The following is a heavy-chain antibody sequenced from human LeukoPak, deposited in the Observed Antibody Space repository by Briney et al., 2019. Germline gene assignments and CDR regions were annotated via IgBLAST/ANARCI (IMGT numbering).Heavy chain of an antibody. CDR2: IYYSGST. CDR3: ARQRGEQLPPYYYYYYGMDV. Sequence: PSETLSLTCTVSGGSISSSSYYWGWIRQPPGKGLEWIGSIYYSGSTYYNPSLKSRVTISVDTSKNQFSLKLSSVTAADTAVYYCARQRGEQLPPYYYYYYGMDVWGQGTTVTVSS. CDR1: GGSISSSSYY. V-gene: IGHV4-39*01. J-gene: IGHJ6*02. D-gene: IGHD6-6*01.